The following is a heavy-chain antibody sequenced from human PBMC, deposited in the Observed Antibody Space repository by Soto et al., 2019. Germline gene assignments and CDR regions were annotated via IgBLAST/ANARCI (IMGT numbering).Heavy chain of an antibody. CDR1: GFTFSSYA. Sequence: EVQLLESGGGLVQPGGSLRLSCAASGFTFSSYAMSWVRQAPGKGLEWVSGISGSGVTTYYAESVKGRFPSSRDNSKNTLYLQMNSQRAEDAAVYYCAKDVRILWFGEFAGDYWGQGTLGTVSA. CDR2: ISGSGVTT. CDR3: AKDVRILWFGEFAGDY. J-gene: IGHJ4*02. V-gene: IGHV3-23*01. D-gene: IGHD3-10*01.